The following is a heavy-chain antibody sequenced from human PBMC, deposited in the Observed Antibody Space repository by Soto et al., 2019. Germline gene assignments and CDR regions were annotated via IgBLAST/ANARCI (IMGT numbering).Heavy chain of an antibody. V-gene: IGHV4-61*01. Sequence: SETLSLTCTVSGGSISSGSYCWSWIRQPPGKGLEWIGYIYYSGSTNYNPSLKSRVTISVDTSKNQFSLKLSSVTAADTAVYYCAREGPPDYYYRMDVWGQGTTVTVSS. J-gene: IGHJ6*02. CDR1: GGSISSGSYC. CDR3: AREGPPDYYYRMDV. CDR2: IYYSGST.